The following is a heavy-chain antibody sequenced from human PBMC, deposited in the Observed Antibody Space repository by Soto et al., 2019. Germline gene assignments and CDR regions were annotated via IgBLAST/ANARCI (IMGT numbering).Heavy chain of an antibody. V-gene: IGHV1-18*01. CDR3: ARGGYYDSSGSRNYYYYGMNV. D-gene: IGHD3-22*01. J-gene: IGHJ6*02. Sequence: QVQLVQSGGEVKKPGASVKVSCKASGYTFSSYGISWVRQAPGQGLEWLGWISAYDGNTKYAQILQGRVFMTTDTSTKTAYMXXRSLRSDDTAVYYCARGGYYDSSGSRNYYYYGMNVWGQGTSVTVSS. CDR2: ISAYDGNT. CDR1: GYTFSSYG.